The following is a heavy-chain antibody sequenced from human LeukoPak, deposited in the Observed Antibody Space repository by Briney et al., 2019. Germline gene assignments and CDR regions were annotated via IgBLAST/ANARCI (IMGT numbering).Heavy chain of an antibody. CDR3: AKEWLRLGRSFDY. V-gene: IGHV3-30-3*01. CDR2: ISYDGSNK. CDR1: GFIFSSYA. J-gene: IGHJ4*02. Sequence: GGSLRLSCAASGFIFSSYAMHWVRQAPGKGLEWVAVISYDGSNKYYADSVKGRFTISRDNSKNTLYLQMNSLRAEDTAVYYCAKEWLRLGRSFDYWGQGTLVTVSS. D-gene: IGHD5-12*01.